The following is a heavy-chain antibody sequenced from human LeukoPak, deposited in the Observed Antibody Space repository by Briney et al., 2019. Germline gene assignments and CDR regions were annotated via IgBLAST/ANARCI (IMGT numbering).Heavy chain of an antibody. V-gene: IGHV3-66*01. Sequence: HPGGSLRLSCAASGFTVSSNYMSWVRQAPGKGLEWVSVIYSGGSTYYADSVKGRFTISRDNSKNTLYLQMNSLRAEDTAAYYCARDLGIAVAGSDYWGQGTLVTVSS. D-gene: IGHD6-19*01. J-gene: IGHJ4*02. CDR2: IYSGGST. CDR1: GFTVSSNY. CDR3: ARDLGIAVAGSDY.